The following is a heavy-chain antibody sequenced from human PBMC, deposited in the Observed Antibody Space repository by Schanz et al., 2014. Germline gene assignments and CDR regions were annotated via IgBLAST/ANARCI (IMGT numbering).Heavy chain of an antibody. V-gene: IGHV3-21*04. CDR3: AKGQLLSYYFDY. D-gene: IGHD2-21*01. Sequence: EVQVVESGGGLVKPGGSLRLSCAASGFPFDTYIMKWVRQAPGKGLEWVSSISSNSDYIYYSESVKGRFTISRDNSKNTLYLQMNSLRAEDTAVYYCAKGQLLSYYFDYWGQGTLVTVSS. J-gene: IGHJ4*02. CDR1: GFPFDTYI. CDR2: ISSNSDYI.